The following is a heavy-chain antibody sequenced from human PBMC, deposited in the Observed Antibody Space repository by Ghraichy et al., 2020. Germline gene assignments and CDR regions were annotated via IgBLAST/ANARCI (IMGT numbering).Heavy chain of an antibody. D-gene: IGHD3-22*01. CDR3: ARPQSGYSFLVHDFDY. CDR1: GGSISSSSYY. Sequence: SQTLSLTCTVSGGSISSSSYYWGWIRQPPGQGLEWIVRIDYSGRTYYNPTLKSRATISGDTSKNQFSLKLSSVTADDTAVYYCARPQSGYSFLVHDFDYWGQGTLVTVSS. V-gene: IGHV4-39*01. CDR2: IDYSGRT. J-gene: IGHJ4*02.